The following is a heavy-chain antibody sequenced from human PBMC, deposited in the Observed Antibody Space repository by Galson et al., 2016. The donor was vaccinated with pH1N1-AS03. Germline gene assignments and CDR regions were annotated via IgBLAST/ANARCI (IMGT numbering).Heavy chain of an antibody. CDR3: ARVADEIRWQPNNWFDP. D-gene: IGHD3-16*02. CDR1: GFTFSDYA. Sequence: SLRLSCAASGFTFSDYAIHWVRQAPGKGLQWVAVVSDDGNTKYYADSVRGRFTISRDNSENTVYLQMSSLISEDTGLYYCARVADEIRWQPNNWFDPWGQGTLVTVSS. CDR2: VSDDGNTK. V-gene: IGHV3-30*15. J-gene: IGHJ5*02.